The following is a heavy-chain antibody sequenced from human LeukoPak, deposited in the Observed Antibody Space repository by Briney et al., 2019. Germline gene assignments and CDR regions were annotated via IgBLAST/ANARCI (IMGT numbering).Heavy chain of an antibody. V-gene: IGHV3-30*04. J-gene: IGHJ6*03. CDR3: AKSIAAAGTYGSKRANYYYYMDV. CDR2: ISYDGSNK. CDR1: GFTFSSYA. Sequence: GGSLRLSCAASGFTFSSYAMHWVRQAPGKGLEWVAVISYDGSNKYYADSVKGRFTISRDNSKNTLYLQMNSLRAEDTAVYYCAKSIAAAGTYGSKRANYYYYMDVWGKGTTVTISS. D-gene: IGHD6-13*01.